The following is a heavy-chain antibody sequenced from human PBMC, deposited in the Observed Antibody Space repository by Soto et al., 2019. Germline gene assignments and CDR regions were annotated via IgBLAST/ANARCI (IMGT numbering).Heavy chain of an antibody. CDR1: GFTFSSYS. CDR2: ISSSSSYI. J-gene: IGHJ4*02. CDR3: ARDRAARPFDY. D-gene: IGHD6-6*01. V-gene: IGHV3-21*01. Sequence: VGSLRLSCAASGFTFSSYSMNWVRQAPGKGLEWVSSISSSSSYIYCADSVKGRFTISRDNAKNSLYLQMNSLRAEDTAVYYCARDRAARPFDYWGQGTLVTVSS.